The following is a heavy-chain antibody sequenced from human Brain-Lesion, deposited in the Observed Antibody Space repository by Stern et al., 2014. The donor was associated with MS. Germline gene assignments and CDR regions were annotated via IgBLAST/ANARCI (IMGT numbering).Heavy chain of an antibody. CDR2: IVAGSGNT. V-gene: IGHV1-58*01. CDR1: GFSFTSSA. J-gene: IGHJ5*02. D-gene: IGHD6-13*01. CDR3: AADPTTGSSSWYYIPNWFDP. Sequence: QMQLVQSGPEVKKPGNSVKVSCKASGFSFTSSAVQGVRQARGQRLEWIAWIVAGSGNTNYAQKFQERVTITRDMSTSTAYMELSSLRSEDTAVYYCAADPTTGSSSWYYIPNWFDPWGQGTLVTVSS.